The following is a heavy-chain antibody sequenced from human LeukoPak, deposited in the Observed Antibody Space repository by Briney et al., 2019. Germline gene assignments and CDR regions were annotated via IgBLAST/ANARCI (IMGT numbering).Heavy chain of an antibody. J-gene: IGHJ4*02. CDR1: GYTFTGYY. CDR3: ARESVVVPAASRDSSGWYDY. CDR2: INPSGGST. D-gene: IGHD2-2*01. Sequence: GASVKVSCKASGYTFTGYYMHWVRQAPGQGLEWMGIINPSGGSTSYAQKFQGRVTMTRDMSASTVYMELSSLRSEDTAVYYCARESVVVPAASRDSSGWYDYWGQGTLVTVSS. V-gene: IGHV1-46*01.